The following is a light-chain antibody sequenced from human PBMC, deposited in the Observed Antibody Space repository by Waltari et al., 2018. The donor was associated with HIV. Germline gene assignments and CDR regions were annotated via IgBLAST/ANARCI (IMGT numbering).Light chain of an antibody. V-gene: IGLV4-69*01. J-gene: IGLJ2*01. CDR1: SGHSDYA. Sequence: QPVVTQSPSAAASLGVSVKLTCTLSSGHSDYAIAWHQQHPQKGPRYLMRLNNDGSHYKGDGTPDRCSGSSSGAERYLIISSLQSGDEADYYCQTWDTGIIIFGGGTKLTVL. CDR2: LNNDGSH. CDR3: QTWDTGIII.